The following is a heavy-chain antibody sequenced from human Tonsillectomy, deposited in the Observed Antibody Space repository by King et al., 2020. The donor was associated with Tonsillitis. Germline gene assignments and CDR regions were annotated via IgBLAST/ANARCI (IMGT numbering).Heavy chain of an antibody. V-gene: IGHV4-59*08. J-gene: IGHJ4*02. D-gene: IGHD3-3*01. CDR3: ARHHPGSLEWFLYFDS. Sequence: VQLQESGPGLEKPSETLSLTCTVSGGSISSYYWSWIRQPPGKGLEWIGYIYYSGSTNYNPSLKSRVTMSVDTSTNQVSLKLSSVTAADTAGYYCARHHPGSLEWFLYFDSWGQRTLVTVSS. CDR2: IYYSGST. CDR1: GGSISSYY.